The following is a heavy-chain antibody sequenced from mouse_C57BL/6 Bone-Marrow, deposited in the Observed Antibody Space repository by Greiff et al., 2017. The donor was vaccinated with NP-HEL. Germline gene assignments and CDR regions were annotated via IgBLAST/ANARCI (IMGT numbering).Heavy chain of an antibody. CDR1: GFTFSSYG. Sequence: EVQGVESGGDLVKPGGSLKLSCAASGFTFSSYGMSWVRQTPDKRLEWVATISSGGSYTYYPDSVKGRFTISRDNAKNTLYLQMSSLKSEDTAMYCCARLGLAWFAYWGQGTLVTVSA. CDR3: ARLGLAWFAY. CDR2: ISSGGSYT. J-gene: IGHJ3*01. V-gene: IGHV5-6*01. D-gene: IGHD6-1*01.